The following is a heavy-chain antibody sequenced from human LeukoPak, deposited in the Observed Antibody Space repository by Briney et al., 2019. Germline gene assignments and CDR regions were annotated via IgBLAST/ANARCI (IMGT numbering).Heavy chain of an antibody. V-gene: IGHV4-31*03. J-gene: IGHJ1*01. D-gene: IGHD6-19*01. Sequence: SQTLSLTCTVSGGSISSGGYYWSWIRQHPGKGLEWIGYIYYSGSTYYNPSLKSRVTISVDTSKNQFSLKLSSVTAADTAVYYCARDLRAGKEYFQHWGQGTLVTVSS. CDR2: IYYSGST. CDR3: ARDLRAGKEYFQH. CDR1: GGSISSGGYY.